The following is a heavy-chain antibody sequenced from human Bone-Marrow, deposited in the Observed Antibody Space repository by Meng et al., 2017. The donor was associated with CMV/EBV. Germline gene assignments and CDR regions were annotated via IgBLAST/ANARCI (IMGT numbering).Heavy chain of an antibody. Sequence: GESLKISCGASGFTFSSYGLHWVRQASGKGLEWVAAISHDGKKRSYADSVKGRLTISRDNSKNTLYLQMNSLRAEDTAVYYCARDRRIVVVPAATYYYYGMDVWGQGTTVTVSS. CDR1: GFTFSSYG. CDR3: ARDRRIVVVPAATYYYYGMDV. J-gene: IGHJ6*02. V-gene: IGHV3-30*03. CDR2: ISHDGKKR. D-gene: IGHD2-2*01.